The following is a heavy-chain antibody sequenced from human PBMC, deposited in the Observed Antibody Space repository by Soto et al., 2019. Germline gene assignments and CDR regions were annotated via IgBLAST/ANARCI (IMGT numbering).Heavy chain of an antibody. J-gene: IGHJ4*02. V-gene: IGHV3-23*01. CDR1: GFTFSDYA. CDR2: ITGSDGST. Sequence: PGGSLRLSCAASGFTFSDYAMNWVRQAPGKGLEWVSGITGSDGSTYYADSVKGRFTISRDNSKNTLYLQMNSLRADDTAVYYCAKDKTFYGSGVYYFDYWGQGTLVTVSS. D-gene: IGHD3-10*01. CDR3: AKDKTFYGSGVYYFDY.